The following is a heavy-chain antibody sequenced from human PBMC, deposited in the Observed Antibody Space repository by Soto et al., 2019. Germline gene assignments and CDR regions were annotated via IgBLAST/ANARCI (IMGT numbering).Heavy chain of an antibody. CDR2: IRSKANSYAT. CDR3: TRGNWNVAPYYYYYMDV. D-gene: IGHD1-1*01. V-gene: IGHV3-73*01. J-gene: IGHJ6*03. Sequence: PGGSLRLSCAASGFTFIGSAMHWVRQASWKGLEWVGRIRSKANSYATAYAASVKGRFTISRDDSKNTAYLQMNSLKTEDTAVYYCTRGNWNVAPYYYYYMDVWGKGTTVTVSS. CDR1: GFTFIGSA.